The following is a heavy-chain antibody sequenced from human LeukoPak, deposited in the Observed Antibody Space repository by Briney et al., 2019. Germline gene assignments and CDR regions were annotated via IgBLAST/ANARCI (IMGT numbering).Heavy chain of an antibody. CDR1: GGSISSSSYY. Sequence: SETLSLTCTVSGGSISSSSYYWGWIRQPPGKGLEWIGYIYYSGSTYYNPSLKSRVTISVDTSKNQFSLKLSSVTAADTAVYYCARDYGSGSSSINWFDPWGQGTLVTVSS. CDR2: IYYSGST. V-gene: IGHV4-30-4*08. CDR3: ARDYGSGSSSINWFDP. D-gene: IGHD3-10*01. J-gene: IGHJ5*02.